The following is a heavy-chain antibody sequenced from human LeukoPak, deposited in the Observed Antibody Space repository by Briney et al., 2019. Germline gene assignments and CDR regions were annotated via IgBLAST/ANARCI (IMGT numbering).Heavy chain of an antibody. CDR2: IYYSGST. CDR1: GGSISSSSYY. J-gene: IGHJ4*02. CDR3: ARKQQLAAFDY. D-gene: IGHD6-13*01. V-gene: IGHV4-61*01. Sequence: PSETLSLTCTVSGGSISSSSYYWSWIRQPPGKGLEWIGYIYYSGSTNYNPSLKSRVTISVDTSKNQFSLKLSSVTAADTAVYYCARKQQLAAFDYWGQGTLVTVSS.